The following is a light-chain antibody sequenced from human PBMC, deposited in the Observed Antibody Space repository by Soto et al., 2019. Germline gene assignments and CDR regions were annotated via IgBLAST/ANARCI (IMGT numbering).Light chain of an antibody. CDR3: QNYNSVPLT. CDR1: QDISNY. CDR2: ATS. J-gene: IGKJ4*01. V-gene: IGKV1-27*01. Sequence: DIQMTQSPSSLSASLGDDVTITCRASQDISNYLAWYQQKPGKVPKVLIYATSTLQSGVPSRFTGSGSGTDFTLAISSLQPDDVATYYCQNYNSVPLTFGGGTKVEIK.